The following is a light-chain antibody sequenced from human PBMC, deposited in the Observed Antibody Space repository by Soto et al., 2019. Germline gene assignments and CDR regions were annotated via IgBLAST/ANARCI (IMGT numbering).Light chain of an antibody. CDR3: SSYTSIYALYV. V-gene: IGLV2-14*03. Sequence: QSALTQPASVSGSPGQSITISCTGTSSDVGGYNYASWYQQHPGKAPKLMIYDVNNRPSGVSNRFSGSKSGNTASLTISGLQAEDEADYYCSSYTSIYALYVFGTGTKLTVL. CDR2: DVN. J-gene: IGLJ1*01. CDR1: SSDVGGYNY.